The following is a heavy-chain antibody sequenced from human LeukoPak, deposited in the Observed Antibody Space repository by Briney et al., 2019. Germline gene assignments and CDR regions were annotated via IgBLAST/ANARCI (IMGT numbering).Heavy chain of an antibody. J-gene: IGHJ4*02. Sequence: GGSLSLSCAPSGFTLSSYSMNWVRQAPGQGLEWVSVTYSGGSTYYPDSVKGRFTISRDNSKNTLYLQMNSLRAEDTAVYYCAREWGSSGYYYYDYWGQGTLVTVSS. CDR2: TYSGGST. CDR3: AREWGSSGYYYYDY. CDR1: GFTLSSYS. D-gene: IGHD3-22*01. V-gene: IGHV3-66*01.